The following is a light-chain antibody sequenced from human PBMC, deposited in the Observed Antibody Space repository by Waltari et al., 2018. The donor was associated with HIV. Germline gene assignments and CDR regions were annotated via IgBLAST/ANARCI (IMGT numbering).Light chain of an antibody. Sequence: DIVMTQFPNSLAVSLGERATMRCRSSQSVFYSPSNKNFLSWYQQKSGQPPSLLIYWASTRENGVPDRFTGSGSGADFTLTISNLQPEDVATYYCQQYYGKFWTFGQGTKVEV. V-gene: IGKV4-1*01. CDR1: QSVFYSPSNKNF. CDR3: QQYYGKFWT. J-gene: IGKJ1*01. CDR2: WAS.